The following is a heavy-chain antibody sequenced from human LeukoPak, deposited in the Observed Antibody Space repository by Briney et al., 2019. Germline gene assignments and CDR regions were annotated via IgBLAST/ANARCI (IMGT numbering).Heavy chain of an antibody. Sequence: GGSLRLSCAASGFTFSSYWLTWVRQAPGKGPEWVAYIKQDGSEKYYVDSVKGRFTISRDNSKNSLYLQMNSLRADDTAIYFCARVRGYSYAFDYWGQGALVTVSS. CDR2: IKQDGSEK. CDR3: ARVRGYSYAFDY. D-gene: IGHD5-18*01. J-gene: IGHJ4*02. V-gene: IGHV3-7*01. CDR1: GFTFSSYW.